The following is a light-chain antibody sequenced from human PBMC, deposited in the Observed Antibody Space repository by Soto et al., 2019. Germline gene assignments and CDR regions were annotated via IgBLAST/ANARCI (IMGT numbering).Light chain of an antibody. CDR1: SREVGGYKF. CDR2: EVS. V-gene: IGLV2-14*01. J-gene: IGLJ1*01. CDR3: GSYTGNVYV. Sequence: QSALTAPACVSVSPGQSNTVYCTGTSREVGGYKFVSCYQQHPGKAPKLMIYEVSSRPSVVSSRFSGSKSGNTASLTISGLQAEDVAEYFCGSYTGNVYVFGNGTKVTV.